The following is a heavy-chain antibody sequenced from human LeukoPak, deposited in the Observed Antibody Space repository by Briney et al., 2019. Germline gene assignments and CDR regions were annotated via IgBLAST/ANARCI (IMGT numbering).Heavy chain of an antibody. CDR3: ARTLNQRLGFDY. Sequence: ASVKVSCKASGYTFTSYYMHWVRQAPGQGLEWMGIINPSGGSTSCAQKFQGRVTMTRDTSTSTVYMELSSLRSEDTAVYYCARTLNQRLGFDYWGQGTLVTVSS. CDR2: INPSGGST. CDR1: GYTFTSYY. V-gene: IGHV1-46*01. D-gene: IGHD3-16*01. J-gene: IGHJ4*02.